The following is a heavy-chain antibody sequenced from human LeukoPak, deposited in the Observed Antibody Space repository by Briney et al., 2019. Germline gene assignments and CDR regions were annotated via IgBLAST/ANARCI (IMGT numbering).Heavy chain of an antibody. CDR2: ITRGGDIT. CDR3: SRGSWGDD. CDR1: GFTFATYG. Sequence: PGGSLRLSCAASGFTFATYGMTWVRQAPGKGLEWVSTITRGGDITYYADSVKGRFTISRDNSKNTVYLQMNSLRAEDTAVYYCSRGSWGDDWGQGTLVTVSS. D-gene: IGHD1-26*01. J-gene: IGHJ4*02. V-gene: IGHV3-23*01.